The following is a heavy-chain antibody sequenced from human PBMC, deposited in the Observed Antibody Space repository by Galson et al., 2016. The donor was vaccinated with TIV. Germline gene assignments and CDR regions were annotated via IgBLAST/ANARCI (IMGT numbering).Heavy chain of an antibody. CDR3: ASSTTATTNYYYMDV. CDR2: IIPILGMT. D-gene: IGHD4-17*01. V-gene: IGHV1-69*02. CDR1: GGTLRSYT. J-gene: IGHJ6*03. Sequence: SVKVSCKASGGTLRSYTFSWVRQAPGQGLEWMGRIIPILGMTNYAQNFQGRVTITADESTSTAYMELNSLRSEDTAVYYCASSTTATTNYYYMDVWGKGTTVIVSS.